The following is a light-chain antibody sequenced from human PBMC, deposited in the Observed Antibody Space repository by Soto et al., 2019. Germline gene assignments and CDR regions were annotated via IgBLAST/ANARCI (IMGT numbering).Light chain of an antibody. Sequence: QSALTQPASVSGSPGQSITISCTGTSGDVGGAKYVSWYQQHPGKDPKLLIFEVTYRASGASNRFSASKSGNTASLTISGLQAEDEADYFCSSYTSSSTLVVFGGGTKLTVL. CDR3: SSYTSSSTLVV. V-gene: IGLV2-14*01. CDR1: SGDVGGAKY. CDR2: EVT. J-gene: IGLJ3*02.